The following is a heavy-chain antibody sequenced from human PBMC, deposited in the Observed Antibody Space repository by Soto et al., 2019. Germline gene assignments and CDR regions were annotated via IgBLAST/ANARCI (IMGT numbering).Heavy chain of an antibody. CDR1: GGSVSSGSHY. Sequence: QVQLQESGPGLVKPSETLSLTCTVSGGSVSSGSHYWSWIRQPPGKGLECLGNIYYSGSTNYNPSLRSRVTISVDTSKNQFSLKLSSVTAADTAVYYCERLVAAGLIFDYWGQGSLVTVSS. V-gene: IGHV4-61*01. J-gene: IGHJ4*02. D-gene: IGHD6-13*01. CDR2: IYYSGST. CDR3: ERLVAAGLIFDY.